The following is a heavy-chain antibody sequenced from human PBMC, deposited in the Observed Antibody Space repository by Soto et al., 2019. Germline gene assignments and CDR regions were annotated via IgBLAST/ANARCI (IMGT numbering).Heavy chain of an antibody. CDR3: ASGSPDFY. Sequence: SETLSLTCTVSGASIRSYYWSWIRQSPGKGLEWIGYIYHSGSTNYNPSLKSRVTMSMNTSKNQFSLNLTSVTAADTAVYYCASGSPDFYWGQGTLVTVSS. J-gene: IGHJ4*02. D-gene: IGHD2-21*01. CDR1: GASIRSYY. CDR2: IYHSGST. V-gene: IGHV4-59*01.